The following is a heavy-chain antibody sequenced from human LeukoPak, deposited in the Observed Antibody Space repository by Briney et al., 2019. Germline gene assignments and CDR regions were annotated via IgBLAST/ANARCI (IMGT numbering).Heavy chain of an antibody. J-gene: IGHJ2*01. Sequence: PGGSLRLSCAASGLTFSRSWMHWVRQAPGKGLEWVSLISWDGDSTYYADSVKGRFTISRDNSKNSLYLQMNSLRADDTALYYCAKDKTPNDWYLDLWGRGTLVTVSS. CDR1: GLTFSRSW. V-gene: IGHV3-43D*03. CDR2: ISWDGDST. CDR3: AKDKTPNDWYLDL.